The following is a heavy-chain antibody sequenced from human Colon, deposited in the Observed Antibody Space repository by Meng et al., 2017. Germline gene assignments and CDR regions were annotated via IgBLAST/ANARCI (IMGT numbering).Heavy chain of an antibody. V-gene: IGHV3-23*01. CDR1: GFSFSGYW. Sequence: GESLKISCAASGFSFSGYWMHWVRQAPGKGLEWVSVISDRGGSTYYTDSVKGRFTISRDNSKNTLYLQMNSLRAEDTAVYYCAKKRGSSAWYGDYWGQGTLVTVSS. D-gene: IGHD6-19*01. CDR3: AKKRGSSAWYGDY. CDR2: ISDRGGST. J-gene: IGHJ4*02.